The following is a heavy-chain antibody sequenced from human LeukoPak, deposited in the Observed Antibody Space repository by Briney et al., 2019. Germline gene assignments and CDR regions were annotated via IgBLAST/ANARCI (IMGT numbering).Heavy chain of an antibody. CDR1: GFTFSSYA. CDR3: ARDGNTYGDYHYFDY. J-gene: IGHJ4*02. Sequence: GGSLRLSCAASGFTFSSYAMSWVRQAPGKGLEWVSDISGGGEHTFYADSVKGRFTISRDNAKISLYLQMNSLRAEDTAVYYCARDGNTYGDYHYFDYWGQGTLVTVSS. CDR2: ISGGGEHT. D-gene: IGHD4-17*01. V-gene: IGHV3-23*01.